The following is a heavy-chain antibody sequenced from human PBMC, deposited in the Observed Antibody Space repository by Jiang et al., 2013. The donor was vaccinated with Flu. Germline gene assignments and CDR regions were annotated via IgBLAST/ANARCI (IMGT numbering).Heavy chain of an antibody. CDR3: ARQEYSNSPFDY. J-gene: IGHJ4*02. D-gene: IGHD6-6*01. V-gene: IGHV4-39*07. CDR2: LLYWEH. Sequence: GLVKPSETLSLTCTVSGGSISSSSYYWVWIRQPQEGAGVDWECLLYWEHLLHPSLKTRVTISKDTSENQFSLKLTSVTAADTAVYYCARQEYSNSPFDYWGQGTLVTVSS. CDR1: GGSISSSSYY.